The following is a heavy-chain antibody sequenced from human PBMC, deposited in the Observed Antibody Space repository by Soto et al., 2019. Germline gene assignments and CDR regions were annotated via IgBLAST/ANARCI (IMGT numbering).Heavy chain of an antibody. V-gene: IGHV3-30-3*01. CDR1: GFTFSSYA. CDR2: ISYDGSNK. J-gene: IGHJ6*02. CDR3: VAAAGCYYYYGMDV. Sequence: PGGSLRLSCAASGFTFSSYAMHWVRQAPGKGLEWVAVISYDGSNKYYADSVKGRFTISRDNSKNTLYLQMNSLRAEDTAVYYCVAAAGCYYYYGMDVGGQGSTVTVFS. D-gene: IGHD6-13*01.